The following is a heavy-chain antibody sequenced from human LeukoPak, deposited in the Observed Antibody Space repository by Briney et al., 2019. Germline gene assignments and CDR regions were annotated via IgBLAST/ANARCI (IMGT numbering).Heavy chain of an antibody. CDR2: IYPGDSDT. CDR3: ARQGYSYGPSRYYYMDV. D-gene: IGHD5-18*01. Sequence: GESLKISCKGSGYSFTSYWIGWVRQMPGKGLEWIGIIYPGDSDTRYSPSFQGQVTISADKSISTAYLQWSSLKASDTAMYYCARQGYSYGPSRYYYMDVWGKGTTVTISS. V-gene: IGHV5-51*01. CDR1: GYSFTSYW. J-gene: IGHJ6*03.